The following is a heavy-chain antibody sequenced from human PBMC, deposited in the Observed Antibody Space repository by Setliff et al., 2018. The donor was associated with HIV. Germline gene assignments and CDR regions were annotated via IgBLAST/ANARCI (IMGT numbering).Heavy chain of an antibody. Sequence: PSETLSLTCTVSGGFISSSSYYWGWIRQPPGKGLEWIGSLFNDGRPYYNPSLKSRITIPMDTSTSQFSLKLSSVTAADTAVYFCARHFPSISLFFGDPGPFDRWGQGALVTVSS. CDR3: ARHFPSISLFFGDPGPFDR. D-gene: IGHD3-10*01. J-gene: IGHJ4*02. CDR2: LFNDGRP. CDR1: GGFISSSSYY. V-gene: IGHV4-39*01.